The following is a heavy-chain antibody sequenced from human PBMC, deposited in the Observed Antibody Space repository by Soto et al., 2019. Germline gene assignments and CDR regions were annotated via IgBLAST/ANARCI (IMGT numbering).Heavy chain of an antibody. Sequence: QVQLQESGPGLVKPSQTLSLTCTVSGGSISSVGYYWNWIRQHPGKDLEWVGYISYSGITHHNPSLTSRLVIAVDTSKNQFSLKLSSLTAADTAVYYCAREVGDLGTRSDPWGQGTLVTVSS. CDR3: AREVGDLGTRSDP. V-gene: IGHV4-31*03. CDR2: ISYSGIT. CDR1: GGSISSVGYY. D-gene: IGHD3-3*01. J-gene: IGHJ5*02.